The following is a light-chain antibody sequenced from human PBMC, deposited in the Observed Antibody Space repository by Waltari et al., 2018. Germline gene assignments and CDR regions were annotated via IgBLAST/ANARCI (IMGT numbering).Light chain of an antibody. CDR2: QND. Sequence: QSVLTQPPSVSGTPGQRVTISCSGSRSNIGNNYVHWYQQLPGAAPKLLIYQNDNRPSGVRALFSGSKSGTSAALAISGVRSDDEAHYYCSSWGNSLDGPVFGGGTQLTVL. CDR1: RSNIGNNY. CDR3: SSWGNSLDGPV. V-gene: IGLV1-47*01. J-gene: IGLJ7*01.